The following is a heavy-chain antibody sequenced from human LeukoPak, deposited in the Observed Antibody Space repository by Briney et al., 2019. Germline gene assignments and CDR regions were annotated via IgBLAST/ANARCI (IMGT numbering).Heavy chain of an antibody. CDR3: ARDRTTVVSPDAFDI. Sequence: GGSLRLSCAASGLTFSSYSMNWVRQAPGKGLEWVSYISSSSSTIYYADSVKGRFTISRDNAKNSLYLQMNSLRDGDTAVYYCARDRTTVVSPDAFDIWGQGTMVTVSS. CDR1: GLTFSSYS. V-gene: IGHV3-48*02. J-gene: IGHJ3*02. CDR2: ISSSSSTI. D-gene: IGHD4-17*01.